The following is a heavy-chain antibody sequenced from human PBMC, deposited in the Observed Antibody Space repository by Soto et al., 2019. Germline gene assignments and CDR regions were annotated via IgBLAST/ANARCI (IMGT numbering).Heavy chain of an antibody. V-gene: IGHV2-70*13. CDR3: ARIHDRDNSGWIGAFDW. D-gene: IGHD6-19*01. Sequence: SGPTLVNPTQTLTLTCTFSGFSLSTSGMCVSWIRQPPGKALEWLALIDWDDDKYYSTSLKTRLTISKDTSKIQVVLTMTNMDPVDTATYYCARIHDRDNSGWIGAFDWWGQGTLVTVSS. CDR2: IDWDDDK. CDR1: GFSLSTSGMC. J-gene: IGHJ4*02.